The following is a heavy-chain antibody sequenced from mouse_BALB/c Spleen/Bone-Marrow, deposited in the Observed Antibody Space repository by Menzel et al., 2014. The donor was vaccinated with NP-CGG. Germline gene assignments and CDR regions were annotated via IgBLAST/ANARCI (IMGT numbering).Heavy chain of an antibody. CDR1: GFNIKDTY. J-gene: IGHJ3*01. V-gene: IGHV14-3*02. CDR3: AAYYFGSSYVFAY. CDR2: IDPANGNT. D-gene: IGHD1-1*01. Sequence: VQLQQSGVELVKPGASVKLSCTASGFNIKDTYMHWVKQRPEQGLEWIGRIDPANGNTKYDPKFQGKATITADTSSNTAYLQLSSLTSEDTAVYYCAAYYFGSSYVFAYWGQGTLVTVSA.